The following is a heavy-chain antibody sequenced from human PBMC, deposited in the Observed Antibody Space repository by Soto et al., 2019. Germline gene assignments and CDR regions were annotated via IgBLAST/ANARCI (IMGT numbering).Heavy chain of an antibody. V-gene: IGHV3-30-3*01. D-gene: IGHD3-3*01. CDR2: ISYDGSNK. CDR1: GFTFSSYA. CDR3: ARERDYDFWRGYFKGNWFDP. Sequence: PGGSLRLSCAASGFTFSSYAMHWVRQAPGKGLAWVAVISYDGSNKYYADSVKGRFTISRDNSKNTLYLQMNSLRAEDTAVYYCARERDYDFWRGYFKGNWFDPWAQGTLVTVCS. J-gene: IGHJ5*02.